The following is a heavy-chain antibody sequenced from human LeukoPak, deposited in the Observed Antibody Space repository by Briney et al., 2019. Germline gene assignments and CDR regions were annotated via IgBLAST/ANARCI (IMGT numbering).Heavy chain of an antibody. J-gene: IGHJ5*02. Sequence: PGGSLRLSCAASGFTFSSYGMHWVRQAPGKGLEWVAVISYDGSNKYYADSVKGRFTISRDNSKNTLYLQMNSLRAEDTAVYYCAKDFLPMVMVDWFDHWGQGTLVTVSS. CDR3: AKDFLPMVMVDWFDH. V-gene: IGHV3-30*18. CDR1: GFTFSSYG. D-gene: IGHD5-18*01. CDR2: ISYDGSNK.